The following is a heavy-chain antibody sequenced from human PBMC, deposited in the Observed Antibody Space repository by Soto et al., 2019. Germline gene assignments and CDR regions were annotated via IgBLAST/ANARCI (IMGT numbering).Heavy chain of an antibody. J-gene: IGHJ4*02. CDR2: ITDSGGYT. Sequence: EVQLLESGGGLVQPGGSLRLSCAASGFTFSSYAMSWVRQAPGKGLEWVSTITDSGGYTYYADSVKGRFTISRDNSKNTLYLQMNSLRADDTAVYYCVNFTYRSSSDFDYWGQGTLVSVSS. V-gene: IGHV3-23*01. D-gene: IGHD6-6*01. CDR3: VNFTYRSSSDFDY. CDR1: GFTFSSYA.